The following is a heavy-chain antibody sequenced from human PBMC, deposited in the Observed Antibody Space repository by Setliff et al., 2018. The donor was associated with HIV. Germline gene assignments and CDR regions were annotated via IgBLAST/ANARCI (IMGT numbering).Heavy chain of an antibody. Sequence: GSLRLSCAASGFTFSSYNMNWVRQAPGKGLEWVSSISSTSTYTYYADSLKGRFTTSRDNAKNSLYLQMNSLRAEDTAVYYCARILSSRGIIEAYYYAMDVWGQGTAVTVSS. D-gene: IGHD3-10*01. CDR1: GFTFSSYN. V-gene: IGHV3-21*06. CDR3: ARILSSRGIIEAYYYAMDV. CDR2: ISSTSTYT. J-gene: IGHJ6*02.